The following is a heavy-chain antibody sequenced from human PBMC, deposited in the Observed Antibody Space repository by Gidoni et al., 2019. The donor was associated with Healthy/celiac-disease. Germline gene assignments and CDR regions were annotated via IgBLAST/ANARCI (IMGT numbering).Heavy chain of an antibody. CDR3: ARATPYDYGDPPSY. CDR2: IWYDGSNK. J-gene: IGHJ4*02. Sequence: QVQLVASGGGVVQPGTSLRLPCAASCFTFRSYGMPWVRQAPGKGLEWVAVIWYDGSNKYYADSVKGRFTISRDNSKNTLYLQMNSLRAEDTAVYYCARATPYDYGDPPSYWGQGTLVTVSS. D-gene: IGHD4-17*01. V-gene: IGHV3-33*01. CDR1: CFTFRSYG.